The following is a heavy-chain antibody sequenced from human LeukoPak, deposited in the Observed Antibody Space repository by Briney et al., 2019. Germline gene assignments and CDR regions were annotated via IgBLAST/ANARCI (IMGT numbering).Heavy chain of an antibody. V-gene: IGHV4-30-2*01. CDR2: IYHSGST. Sequence: SETLSLTCTVSGGSISSGGYYWSWIRQPPGKGLEWIGYIYHSGSTYYNPSLKSRVTISVDRSKNQFSLKLSSVTAADTAVYYCARDQSELLLRLYYFDYWGQGTLVTVSS. D-gene: IGHD1-26*01. J-gene: IGHJ4*02. CDR3: ARDQSELLLRLYYFDY. CDR1: GGSISSGGYY.